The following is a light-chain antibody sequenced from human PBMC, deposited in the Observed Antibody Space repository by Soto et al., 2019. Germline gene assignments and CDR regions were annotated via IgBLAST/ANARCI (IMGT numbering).Light chain of an antibody. J-gene: IGKJ1*01. CDR3: QQYNSYSWT. Sequence: DIKLNKSPSTLSAYVGDRVTLTCRARQSISSWLAWYQQKPGKAPKLLIYKASSLESGVPSRFSGSGSGTEFTLTISSLQPDDFATYYCQQYNSYSWTFGQGTNVDVK. CDR1: QSISSW. V-gene: IGKV1-5*03. CDR2: KAS.